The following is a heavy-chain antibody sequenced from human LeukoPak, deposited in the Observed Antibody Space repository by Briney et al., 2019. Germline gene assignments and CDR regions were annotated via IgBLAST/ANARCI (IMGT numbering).Heavy chain of an antibody. CDR2: ISSNGGST. Sequence: GGSLRLFCAASGFTFSTYAMHWVRQAPGKGLEYVSGISSNGGSTYYANSVKGRFTISRDNSKNTLYLQMNSLRAEDTGVYYCAGALYYYRGMDVWGQGTTVTVSS. CDR1: GFTFSTYA. V-gene: IGHV3-64*01. J-gene: IGHJ6*02. CDR3: AGALYYYRGMDV.